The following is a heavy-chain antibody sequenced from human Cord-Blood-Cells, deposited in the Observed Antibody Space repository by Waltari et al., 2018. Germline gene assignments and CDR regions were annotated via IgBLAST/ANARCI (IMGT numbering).Heavy chain of an antibody. V-gene: IGHV1-24*01. CDR2: FDPEDGET. CDR1: GYTLTALS. D-gene: IGHD3-10*01. Sequence: QVQLVQSGAEVKKPGASVKVSCKVSGYTLTALSIHWVRPAPGKGLEWMGGFDPEDGETIYAQKFQGRVTMTEDTSTDTAYMELSSLRSEDTAVYYCAGTGYGSGSYPFDYWGQGTLVTVSS. J-gene: IGHJ4*02. CDR3: AGTGYGSGSYPFDY.